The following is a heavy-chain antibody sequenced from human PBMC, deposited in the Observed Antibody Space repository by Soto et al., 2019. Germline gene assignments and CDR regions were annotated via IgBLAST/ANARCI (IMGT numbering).Heavy chain of an antibody. V-gene: IGHV4-31*03. D-gene: IGHD4-17*01. CDR2: IYYSGST. CDR3: ARGPTEYYYYYYYMDV. J-gene: IGHJ6*03. CDR1: GGSISSGGYY. Sequence: SETLSLTCTVSGGSISSGGYYWSCIRQHPGKGLEWIGYIYYSGSTYYNPSLKSRVTISVDTSKNQFSLKLSSVTAADTAVYYCARGPTEYYYYYYYMDVWGKGTTVTVSS.